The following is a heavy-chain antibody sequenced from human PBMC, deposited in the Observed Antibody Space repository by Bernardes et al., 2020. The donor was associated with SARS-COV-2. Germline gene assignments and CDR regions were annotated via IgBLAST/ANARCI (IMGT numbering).Heavy chain of an antibody. CDR1: AYSLTSNG. CDR3: ARTFENYYDRSGNYYSDAFDV. D-gene: IGHD3-22*01. Sequence: ASVKVSCKVSAYSLTSNGLRWVRQAPGQGLEWMGRISAFNGNTNYAERVEDRVTLTADTSTSTVYMELRSLRSDDTAVYYCARTFENYYDRSGNYYSDAFDVWGQGTMVTVSP. CDR2: ISAFNGNT. J-gene: IGHJ3*01. V-gene: IGHV1-18*04.